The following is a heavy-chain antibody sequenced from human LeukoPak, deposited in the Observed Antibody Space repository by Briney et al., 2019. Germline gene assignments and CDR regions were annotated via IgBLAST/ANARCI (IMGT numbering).Heavy chain of an antibody. CDR2: IIPIFGTA. CDR3: AGRFGSSLSWFDP. V-gene: IGHV1-69*13. D-gene: IGHD6-13*01. Sequence: SVKVSCKASGGTFSSYAISWVRQAPGRGLEWMGGIIPIFGTANYAQKFQGRVTITADESTSTAYMELSSLRSEDTAVYYCAGRFGSSLSWFDPWGQGTLVTVSS. CDR1: GGTFSSYA. J-gene: IGHJ5*02.